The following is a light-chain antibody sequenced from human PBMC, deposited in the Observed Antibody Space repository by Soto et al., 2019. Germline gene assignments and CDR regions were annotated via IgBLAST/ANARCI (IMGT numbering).Light chain of an antibody. CDR2: DVS. V-gene: IGKV3-11*01. J-gene: IGKJ2*01. CDR1: QSVSNY. Sequence: EIVLTQSPATLSLSPGDIATLSCRASQSVSNYLAWYQQKPGQAPRLLIYDVSNRATGIPARFSGSGSGTGFTLTIGSLEPEDFAGYYCQQRSNWPRTFGQGTKVEIK. CDR3: QQRSNWPRT.